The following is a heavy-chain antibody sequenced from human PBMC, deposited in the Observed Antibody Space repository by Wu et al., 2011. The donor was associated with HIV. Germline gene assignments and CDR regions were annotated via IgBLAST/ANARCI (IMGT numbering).Heavy chain of an antibody. CDR1: GFIFTDHR. Sequence: EVQLVQSGAEVKKPGATVTVFCKISGFIFTDHRIHWVQQAPERGLDWMGLINLENGEATYAEKFQGRITVTANTSIGTAYLEMTNMRSEDTAVYYCATAPPQFCTTSRCVGYWFDPWGQGTLVTVSS. D-gene: IGHD2-2*01. V-gene: IGHV1-69-2*01. CDR2: INLENGEA. J-gene: IGHJ5*02. CDR3: ATAPPQFCTTSRCVGYWFDP.